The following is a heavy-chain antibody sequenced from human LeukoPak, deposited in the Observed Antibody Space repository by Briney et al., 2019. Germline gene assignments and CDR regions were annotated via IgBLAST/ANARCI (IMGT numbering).Heavy chain of an antibody. J-gene: IGHJ6*03. CDR3: AKREYYYYYMDV. Sequence: GGSLRLSCAASGFTFSSYAMSWVRQAPGKGLEWVSAISGSGGSTYCADSVKGRFTISRDNSKNTLYLQMNSLRAEDTAVYYCAKREYYYYYMDVWGKGSTVTVSS. V-gene: IGHV3-23*01. CDR2: ISGSGGST. CDR1: GFTFSSYA.